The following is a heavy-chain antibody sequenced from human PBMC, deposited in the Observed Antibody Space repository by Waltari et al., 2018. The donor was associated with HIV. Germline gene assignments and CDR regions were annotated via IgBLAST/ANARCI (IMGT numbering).Heavy chain of an antibody. CDR1: GGTFSSYA. J-gene: IGHJ3*02. CDR3: ARELKQLSPQDYDSPPRGFDI. D-gene: IGHD3-22*01. Sequence: QVQLVQSGAEVKKPGSSVKVSCKASGGTFSSYAISWMRQAPGQGLAWMGGIIPIFDTSKYAQKFQGRVTITADESTSTAYMELSSLRSDDTAVYYCARELKQLSPQDYDSPPRGFDIWGQGTMVTVSS. CDR2: IIPIFDTS. V-gene: IGHV1-69*12.